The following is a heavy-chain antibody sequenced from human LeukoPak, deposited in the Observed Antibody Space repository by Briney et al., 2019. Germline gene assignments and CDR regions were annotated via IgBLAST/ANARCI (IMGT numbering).Heavy chain of an antibody. CDR2: INPNSGGT. Sequence: GASVKVSCKASGYTFIAYYMHWVRQAPGQGLEWMGWINPNSGGTNYAQKFQGRVTMTRDTSISTAYMDLSRLRSDDTAVYHCARGMGVLVPAATWFDPWGQGTLVTVSS. CDR3: ARGMGVLVPAATWFDP. CDR1: GYTFIAYY. V-gene: IGHV1-2*02. D-gene: IGHD2-2*01. J-gene: IGHJ5*02.